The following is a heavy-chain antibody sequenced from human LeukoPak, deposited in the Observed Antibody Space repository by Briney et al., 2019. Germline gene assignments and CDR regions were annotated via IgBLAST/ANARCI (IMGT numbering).Heavy chain of an antibody. Sequence: SVKVSCKASGYTFTSYGISWVRQAPGQGLEWMGGIIPIFGTANYAQKFQGRVTITADESTSTAYMELSSLRSEDTAVYYCALRGVRGVTRMIGYDPWGQGTLVTVSS. CDR2: IIPIFGTA. CDR1: GYTFTSYG. D-gene: IGHD3-10*01. J-gene: IGHJ5*02. V-gene: IGHV1-69*13. CDR3: ALRGVRGVTRMIGYDP.